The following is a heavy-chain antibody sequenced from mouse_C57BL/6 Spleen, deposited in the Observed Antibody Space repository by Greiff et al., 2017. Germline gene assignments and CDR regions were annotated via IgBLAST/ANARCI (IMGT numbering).Heavy chain of an antibody. CDR1: GYTFTDYE. V-gene: IGHV1-15*01. D-gene: IGHD2-5*01. Sequence: QVQLQQSGAELVRPGASVTLSCKASGYTFTDYEMHWVKQTPVHGLEWIGAIDPETGGTAYNQKFKGKAILTADKSSSTAYMELRSLTSEDSAVYYCTRERIYSNYGAMDYWGQGTSVTVSS. J-gene: IGHJ4*01. CDR2: IDPETGGT. CDR3: TRERIYSNYGAMDY.